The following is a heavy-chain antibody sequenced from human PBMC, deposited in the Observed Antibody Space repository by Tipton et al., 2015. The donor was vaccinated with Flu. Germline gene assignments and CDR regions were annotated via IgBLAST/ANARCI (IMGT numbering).Heavy chain of an antibody. CDR1: GFTFSSYG. D-gene: IGHD1-1*01. J-gene: IGHJ3*02. V-gene: IGHV3-33*01. Sequence: SLRLSCAASGFTFSSYGMHWVRQAPGKGLEWVAYIWFDGTNKYYADSVKGRFTISRDNSKNTLDLRMNSLRVDDTAVYFCARGETAFDAFDIWGRGTMVTVSS. CDR3: ARGETAFDAFDI. CDR2: IWFDGTNK.